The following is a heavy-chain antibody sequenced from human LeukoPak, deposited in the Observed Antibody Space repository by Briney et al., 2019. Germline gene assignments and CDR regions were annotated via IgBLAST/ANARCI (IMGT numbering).Heavy chain of an antibody. CDR3: ARVVVVPAAMLNYYYYYGMDV. J-gene: IGHJ6*02. Sequence: GGSLRLSCAASGFTFSSYNMNWVRQAPGEGLEWVSYITSSSSTIYYADSVKGRFTISRDNAKNSLYLQMNSLRDEDTAVYYCARVVVVPAAMLNYYYYYGMDVWGQGTTVTVSS. V-gene: IGHV3-48*02. CDR2: ITSSSSTI. CDR1: GFTFSSYN. D-gene: IGHD2-2*01.